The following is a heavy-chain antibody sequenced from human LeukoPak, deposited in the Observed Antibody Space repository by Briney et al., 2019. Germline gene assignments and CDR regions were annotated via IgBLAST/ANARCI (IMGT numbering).Heavy chain of an antibody. CDR3: ARLASLYDSSGYYWGDY. CDR2: INPNSGGA. D-gene: IGHD3-22*01. J-gene: IGHJ4*02. V-gene: IGHV1-2*02. Sequence: ASVKVSCKASGYTFTGYYMRWVRQAPGQGLEWMGWINPNSGGANYAQKFHGRVTMTRDTSISTAYMELSRLRSDDTAVYYCARLASLYDSSGYYWGDYWGQGTLVTVSS. CDR1: GYTFTGYY.